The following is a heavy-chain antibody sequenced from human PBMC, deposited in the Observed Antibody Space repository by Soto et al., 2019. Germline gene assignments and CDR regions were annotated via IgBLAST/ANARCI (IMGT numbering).Heavy chain of an antibody. V-gene: IGHV3-30*04. CDR2: ISRDGSYI. CDR3: GGKENGGVADSFDS. CDR1: GFTFSRHA. D-gene: IGHD3-16*01. J-gene: IGHJ5*01. Sequence: QVQLVESGGGEVQPGGSLRLSCAASGFTFSRHAIHWVRLTPGRGLEWVLAISRDGSYIYYTDSVKGRFTVSRDNSKNTVFVEKNRPVPDDTALFLCGGKENGGVADSFDSWGQGTRVTVSS.